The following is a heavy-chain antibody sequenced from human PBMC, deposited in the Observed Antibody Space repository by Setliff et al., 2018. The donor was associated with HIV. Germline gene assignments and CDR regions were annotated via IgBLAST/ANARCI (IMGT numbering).Heavy chain of an antibody. V-gene: IGHV3-7*01. CDR1: GFTFTSYW. CDR2: INRDGSEK. D-gene: IGHD3-3*02. CDR3: TRKLAPGHGMDV. Sequence: GESLRLSCAASGFTFTSYWMIWVRQAPGKGLEWVANINRDGSEKNYVDSVKGRFTISRDNAKNSLYLQMDSLRVEDTTVYYCTRKLAPGHGMDVWGQGTTVTVSS. J-gene: IGHJ6*02.